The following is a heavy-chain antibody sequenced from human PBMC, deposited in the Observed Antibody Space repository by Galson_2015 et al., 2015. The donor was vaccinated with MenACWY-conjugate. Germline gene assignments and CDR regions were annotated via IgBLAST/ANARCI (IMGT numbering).Heavy chain of an antibody. Sequence: SLRLSCAASGFTVNTNYMTWVRRAPGKGLEWVSIIYSGGSTCYPDSVRGRFTISRDNSKNTLYLQMDSLRADDTAVYYCARAGSENCRTTNCLSLGAKFSYYYYMDVWGKGTTVTVSS. CDR2: IYSGGST. CDR1: GFTVNTNY. V-gene: IGHV3-53*01. CDR3: ARAGSENCRTTNCLSLGAKFSYYYYMDV. D-gene: IGHD2-2*01. J-gene: IGHJ6*03.